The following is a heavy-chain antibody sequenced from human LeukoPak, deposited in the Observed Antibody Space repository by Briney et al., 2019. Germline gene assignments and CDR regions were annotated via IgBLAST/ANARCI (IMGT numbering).Heavy chain of an antibody. CDR2: ISAYNGNT. D-gene: IGHD6-6*01. CDR1: GYTFTGYG. Sequence: GASVKVSCKASGYTFTGYGISWVRQAPGEGLEWMGWISAYNGNTNYAQKLQGRVAMTTDTSTSTAYMELRSLRSDDTAVYYCAKSIAARPYYYYYYMDVWGKGTTVTVSS. V-gene: IGHV1-18*01. CDR3: AKSIAARPYYYYYYMDV. J-gene: IGHJ6*03.